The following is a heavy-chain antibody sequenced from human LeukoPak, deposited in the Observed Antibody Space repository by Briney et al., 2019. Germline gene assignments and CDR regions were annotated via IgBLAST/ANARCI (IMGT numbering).Heavy chain of an antibody. Sequence: SETLSLTCTVSGGSISSGDYYWSWIRQPPGKGLEWIGYIDYSGSTYYNPSLKSRVTISVDTSKNQFSLKLSSVTAADTAVYYCARDRMEGDYYDSSGHCFDYWGQGTLVTVSS. V-gene: IGHV4-30-4*01. CDR2: IDYSGST. CDR3: ARDRMEGDYYDSSGHCFDY. CDR1: GGSISSGDYY. D-gene: IGHD3-22*01. J-gene: IGHJ4*02.